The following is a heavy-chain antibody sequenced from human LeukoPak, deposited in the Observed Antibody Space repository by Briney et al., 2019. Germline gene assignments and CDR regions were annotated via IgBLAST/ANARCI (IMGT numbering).Heavy chain of an antibody. CDR3: ARRQYSGYDFDF. CDR2: IYPRDSRT. CDR1: GYSFSSYW. J-gene: IGHJ4*02. D-gene: IGHD5-12*01. Sequence: GESLKISCKGSGYSFSSYWIAWVRQMPGKGLEWMGIIYPRDSRTTYSPSFQGQVTISADKSISTAYLQWNSLKASDTAMYYCARRQYSGYDFDFWGQGTLVTVSS. V-gene: IGHV5-51*01.